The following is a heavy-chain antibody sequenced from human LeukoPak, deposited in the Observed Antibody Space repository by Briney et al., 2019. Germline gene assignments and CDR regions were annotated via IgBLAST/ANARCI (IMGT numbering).Heavy chain of an antibody. J-gene: IGHJ3*02. CDR3: ARGGGAPRYYYDAPPDAFDI. V-gene: IGHV4-30-2*01. CDR1: GGSISSGGYY. D-gene: IGHD3-22*01. CDR2: INHSGST. Sequence: SQTLSLTCTVSGGSISSGGYYWSWIRQPPGKGLEWIGEINHSGSTNYNPSLKSRVTISVDTSKNQFSLKLSSVTAADTAVYYCARGGGAPRYYYDAPPDAFDIWGQGTMVTVSS.